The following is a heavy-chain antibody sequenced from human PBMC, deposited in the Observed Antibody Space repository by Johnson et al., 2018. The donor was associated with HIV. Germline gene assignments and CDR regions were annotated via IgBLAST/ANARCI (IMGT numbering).Heavy chain of an antibody. Sequence: QVQLVESGGGLVQPGGSRRLSCEASGFTFRSYWMSWVRQAPGKGLAWVAVISYDGSKKYADSVKGRFTISRENSKNTLYLQMNSLRPEETAVYYCARSPASRVGDSFAFDMWGQGTMVTVSS. V-gene: IGHV3-30*03. D-gene: IGHD2-21*02. CDR3: ARSPASRVGDSFAFDM. J-gene: IGHJ3*02. CDR2: ISYDGSKK. CDR1: GFTFRSYW.